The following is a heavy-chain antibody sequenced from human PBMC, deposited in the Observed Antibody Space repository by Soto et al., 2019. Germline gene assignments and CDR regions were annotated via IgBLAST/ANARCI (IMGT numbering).Heavy chain of an antibody. CDR2: ISGSGGST. J-gene: IGHJ4*02. CDR1: GFTFSSYA. Sequence: PGGSLRLFSAASGFTFSSYAMTWVRQAPGKGLEWVSAISGSGGSTYYADSVKGRFTISRDNTKNTLSLQMNSLRAEDTAVYYCAKGKDYFDYWGQGALVTVSS. V-gene: IGHV3-23*01. CDR3: AKGKDYFDY.